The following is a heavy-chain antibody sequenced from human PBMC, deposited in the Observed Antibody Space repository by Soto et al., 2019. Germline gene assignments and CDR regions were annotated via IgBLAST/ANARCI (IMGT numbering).Heavy chain of an antibody. Sequence: QVQLQESGPGLVKPSETLSLTCTVSGGSISPYYWSWIRQPPGQRLEWIAYIYYSGSTSYNPSLKSRLTISVDTSKNQFSVRLSSLTAADTARYYCARLSSAWQDNWFDPWGQGTLVTVSS. CDR1: GGSISPYY. CDR3: ARLSSAWQDNWFDP. J-gene: IGHJ5*02. V-gene: IGHV4-59*01. CDR2: IYYSGST. D-gene: IGHD6-19*01.